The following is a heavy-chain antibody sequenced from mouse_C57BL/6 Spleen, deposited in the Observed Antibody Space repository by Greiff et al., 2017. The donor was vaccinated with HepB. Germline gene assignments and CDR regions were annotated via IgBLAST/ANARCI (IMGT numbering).Heavy chain of an antibody. CDR3: ARGGNSDWYFDV. CDR1: GYTFTDYN. J-gene: IGHJ1*03. Sequence: DVQLQESGPELVKPGASVKMSCKASGYTFTDYNMHWVKQSHGKSLEWIGYINPNNGGTSYNQKFKGKATLTVNKSSSTAYMELRSLTSEDSAVYYCARGGNSDWYFDVWGTGTTVTVSS. V-gene: IGHV1-22*01. D-gene: IGHD2-1*01. CDR2: INPNNGGT.